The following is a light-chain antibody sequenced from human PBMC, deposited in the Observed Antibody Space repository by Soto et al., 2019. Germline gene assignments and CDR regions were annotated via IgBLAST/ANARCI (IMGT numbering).Light chain of an antibody. V-gene: IGKV4-1*01. J-gene: IGKJ2*01. Sequence: DIVMTQSPDSLAVSLGERATINCKSSQSVLYSSNNKNYLAWYQQKPGQPPKLLIYWASTRESGVPDRFSGSGSGTDFTLTISSLQAEDVAVYYCQQYYTCGQGTKLEIK. CDR2: WAS. CDR3: QQYYT. CDR1: QSVLYSSNNKNY.